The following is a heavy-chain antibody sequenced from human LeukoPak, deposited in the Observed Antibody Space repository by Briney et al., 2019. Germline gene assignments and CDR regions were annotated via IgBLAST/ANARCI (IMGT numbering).Heavy chain of an antibody. V-gene: IGHV3-49*04. Sequence: GGSLRLSCTASGFTFGDYAMTWVRQAPGKGLEWVGFIRSKAYGGTTEYAASVKGRFTISRDDSKSIACLQMNSLKTEDTAVYYCTRDQTPYYWGQGTLVTVSS. CDR3: TRDQTPYY. CDR1: GFTFGDYA. J-gene: IGHJ4*02. CDR2: IRSKAYGGTT.